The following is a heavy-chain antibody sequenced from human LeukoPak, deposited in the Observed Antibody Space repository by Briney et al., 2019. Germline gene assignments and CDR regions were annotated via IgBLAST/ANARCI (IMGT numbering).Heavy chain of an antibody. CDR1: GGSISSSSYY. CDR2: IYYSGST. Sequence: SETLSLTCTVSGGSISSSSYYWGWIRQPPGKGVEWIGSIYYSGSTYYNPSLKSRVTISVDTSKNQFSLKLSSVTAADTAVYYCAREEVGATTNFDYWGQGTLVTVSS. D-gene: IGHD1-26*01. V-gene: IGHV4-39*07. CDR3: AREEVGATTNFDY. J-gene: IGHJ4*02.